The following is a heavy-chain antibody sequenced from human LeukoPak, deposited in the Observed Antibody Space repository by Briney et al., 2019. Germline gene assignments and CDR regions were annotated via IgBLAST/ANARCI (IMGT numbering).Heavy chain of an antibody. CDR1: GFSFNTYS. Sequence: GSLRLSCVASGFSFNTYSMNWVRQAPGKGLEWVSGISGRDGGTYYADSVKGRFTISRDNSKNTLYLQMNSLRAEDTAIYYCAKAGSIRFDYWGQGTLVTVSS. CDR2: ISGRDGGT. CDR3: AKAGSIRFDY. J-gene: IGHJ4*02. D-gene: IGHD1-26*01. V-gene: IGHV3-23*01.